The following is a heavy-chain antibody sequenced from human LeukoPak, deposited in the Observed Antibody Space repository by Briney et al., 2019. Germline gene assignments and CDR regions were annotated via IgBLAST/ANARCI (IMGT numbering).Heavy chain of an antibody. CDR2: IYASGNT. J-gene: IGHJ2*01. CDR3: AREGYSSGYQRGYFDL. CDR1: GDPISSYY. V-gene: IGHV4-4*07. D-gene: IGHD6-19*01. Sequence: SETLSLTCTVSGDPISSYYWSWIRQPAGKGLEWIGRIYASGNTNYNPSLKSRVTMFIDTSKNQFSPDLSSVTAADTAVYYCAREGYSSGYQRGYFDLWGRGTLVTVSS.